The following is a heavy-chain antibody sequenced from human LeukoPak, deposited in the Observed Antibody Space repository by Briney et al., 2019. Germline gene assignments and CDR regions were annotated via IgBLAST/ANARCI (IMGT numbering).Heavy chain of an antibody. D-gene: IGHD2/OR15-2a*01. V-gene: IGHV4-31*03. CDR3: ARDFYASGFYFWFDP. CDR1: GGSISSGGYY. J-gene: IGHJ5*02. Sequence: SETLSLTCTVSGGSISSGGYYWSWIRQHPGKGLEWIGYIYYSGSTYYNPSLKSRVTISVDTSKNQFSLKLSSVTAADTAVYYCARDFYASGFYFWFDPWGQGILVTVSS. CDR2: IYYSGST.